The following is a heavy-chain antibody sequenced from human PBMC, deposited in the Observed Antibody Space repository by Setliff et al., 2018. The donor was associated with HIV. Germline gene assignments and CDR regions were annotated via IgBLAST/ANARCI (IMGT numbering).Heavy chain of an antibody. D-gene: IGHD1-1*01. Sequence: GGSLRLSCAVSGFTFSNYAMNWVRQAPGKGLEWVSGISGSGGHTYYAESVKGRFTISMDKSKNTLYLQMNSLRAEDTAVYYCTQSQHLQYQMAAFDIWGQGTKVTVSS. J-gene: IGHJ3*02. CDR1: GFTFSNYA. CDR3: TQSQHLQYQMAAFDI. V-gene: IGHV3-23*01. CDR2: ISGSGGHT.